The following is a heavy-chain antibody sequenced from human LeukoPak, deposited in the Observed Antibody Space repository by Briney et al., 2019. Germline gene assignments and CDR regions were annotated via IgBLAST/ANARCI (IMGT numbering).Heavy chain of an antibody. Sequence: GASVKVSCKTSGYTFSRHYIHWVRQAPGQGLEWLGIINTSGATTRYGQNFKGRVTATRDTSTSTVYMEMSSQNSEDTAVYYCARGLESSGWYGMDVWGQGTTIIVSS. D-gene: IGHD6-19*01. CDR1: GYTFSRHY. CDR2: INTSGATT. J-gene: IGHJ6*02. V-gene: IGHV1-46*01. CDR3: ARGLESSGWYGMDV.